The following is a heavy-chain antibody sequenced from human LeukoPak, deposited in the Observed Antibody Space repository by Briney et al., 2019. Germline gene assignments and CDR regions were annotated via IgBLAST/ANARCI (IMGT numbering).Heavy chain of an antibody. CDR2: IYHSGST. CDR3: SRGPATTRGYNWFDT. CDR1: GGSISSGAYY. D-gene: IGHD1/OR15-1a*01. V-gene: IGHV4-31*03. Sequence: SQTLSLTCTVSGGSISSGAYYWTWVRQHPREGLEWNGYIYHSGSTYYNPSLKSRVTMSVDTSKNQFSLEMSSVTAADTAVYYCSRGPATTRGYNWFDTWGQGTLVTVSS. J-gene: IGHJ5*02.